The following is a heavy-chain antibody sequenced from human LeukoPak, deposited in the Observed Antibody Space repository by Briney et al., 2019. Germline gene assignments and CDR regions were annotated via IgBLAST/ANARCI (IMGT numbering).Heavy chain of an antibody. CDR3: ARDSSSGGYSGDC. D-gene: IGHD1-26*01. J-gene: IGHJ4*02. V-gene: IGHV1-2*02. CDR2: INPNGGGT. CDR1: GYTFAAYY. Sequence: GASVKVSCKASGYTFAAYYMHWVRQAPGQGLEWMGWINPNGGGTNYAQKFQGRVTITRDTSISTAYMELSRLTSDDTAVYYCARDSSSGGYSGDCWGQGTLVTVSS.